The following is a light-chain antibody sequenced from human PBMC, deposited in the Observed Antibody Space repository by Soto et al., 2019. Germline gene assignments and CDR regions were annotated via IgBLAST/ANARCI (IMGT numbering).Light chain of an antibody. V-gene: IGKV1-8*01. CDR3: QQSYSSPLT. CDR1: QSISSY. CDR2: AAS. J-gene: IGKJ4*01. Sequence: FNHSRPTLSDLKLQRASLXERASQSISSYLAWYQQKPGKAPKLLIYAASTLQSGVPSRFSGSGSGTDFTLTISCLQSEDVATYYCQQSYSSPLTFGGGTKVDIK.